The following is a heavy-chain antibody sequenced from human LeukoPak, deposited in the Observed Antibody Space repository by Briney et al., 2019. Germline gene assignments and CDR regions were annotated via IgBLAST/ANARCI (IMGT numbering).Heavy chain of an antibody. V-gene: IGHV4-59*08. CDR2: IYYSGSS. CDR1: GGSITSYY. CDR3: PRINSGHSNWYDIDC. D-gene: IGHD6-13*01. J-gene: IGHJ4*02. Sequence: SETLPLTCTVSGGSITSYYWSWIRQPPGKELEGIGYIYYSGSSNYNPSLKSQATISVATSKNQFYLKLSSGTAADTAVNYWPRINSGHSNWYDIDCRGQGTLVTVSS.